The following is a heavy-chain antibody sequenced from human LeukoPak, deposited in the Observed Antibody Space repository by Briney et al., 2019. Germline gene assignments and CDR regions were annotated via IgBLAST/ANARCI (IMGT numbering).Heavy chain of an antibody. CDR3: ARDVCDVWPVCAFDI. J-gene: IGHJ3*02. D-gene: IGHD2-8*01. CDR2: IYYSGST. Sequence: SETLSLTCTVSGGSISSGGYYWSWIRQHPGKGLEWIGYIYYSGSTYYNPSLKSRVTISVDTSKNQFSLKLSSVTAADTAVYYCARDVCDVWPVCAFDIWGQGTMVTVSS. V-gene: IGHV4-31*03. CDR1: GGSISSGGYY.